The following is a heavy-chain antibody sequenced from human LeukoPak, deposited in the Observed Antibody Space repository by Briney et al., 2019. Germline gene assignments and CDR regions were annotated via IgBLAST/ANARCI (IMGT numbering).Heavy chain of an antibody. V-gene: IGHV3-74*01. CDR1: GFTISSYW. D-gene: IGHD4-17*01. J-gene: IGHJ4*02. Sequence: PGGSLRLSCAASGFTISSYWMHWVRQAPGKGLVWVSRINRDGSTTSYADSVKGRFTISKDNAKNTLYLQMNSLRAEDTAVYYCARAPHYGDYLDYWGQGTLVTASS. CDR3: ARAPHYGDYLDY. CDR2: INRDGSTT.